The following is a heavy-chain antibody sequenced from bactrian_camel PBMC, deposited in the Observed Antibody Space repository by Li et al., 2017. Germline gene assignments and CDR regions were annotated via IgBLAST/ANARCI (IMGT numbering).Heavy chain of an antibody. CDR2: ISADGAE. CDR3: ARQRYRGRCVSAFPAPVHYGY. Sequence: DVQLVESGGGSVQAGESLKLSCTIPGFTSDRCDMHWSRVTTGGQREWVASISADGAETYSDSVKGRFAISRDKSDDTVYLEMLDLKPEDSAMYRCARQRYRGRCVSAFPAPVHYGYWGQGTQVTVS. CDR1: GFTSDRCD. J-gene: IGHJ4*01. V-gene: IGHV3S40*01. D-gene: IGHD4*01.